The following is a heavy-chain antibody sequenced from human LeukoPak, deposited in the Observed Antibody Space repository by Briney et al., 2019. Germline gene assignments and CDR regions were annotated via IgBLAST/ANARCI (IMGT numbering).Heavy chain of an antibody. V-gene: IGHV4-31*03. CDR1: GGSISSCGYY. D-gene: IGHD6-19*01. Sequence: SQTLSLTCTVSGGSISSCGYYWSWIRQHPGKGLEWIGYIYYSGSTYYNPSLKSRVTISVDTSKNQFSLKLSSVTAADTAVYYCARGRYPQPGIAVAGTLLDWGQGTLVTVSS. J-gene: IGHJ4*02. CDR2: IYYSGST. CDR3: ARGRYPQPGIAVAGTLLD.